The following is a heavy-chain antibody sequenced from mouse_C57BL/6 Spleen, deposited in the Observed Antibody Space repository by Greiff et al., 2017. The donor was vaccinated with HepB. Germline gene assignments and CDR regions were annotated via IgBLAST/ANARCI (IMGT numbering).Heavy chain of an antibody. J-gene: IGHJ2*01. Sequence: EVKLMESGGGLVKPGGSLKLSCAASGFTFSDYGMHWVRQAPEKGLEWVAYISSGSSTIYYADTVKGRFTISRDNAKNTLFLQMTSLRSEDTAMYYCARPPFTTVVAPFDYWGQGTTLTVSS. CDR3: ARPPFTTVVAPFDY. D-gene: IGHD1-1*01. CDR2: ISSGSSTI. CDR1: GFTFSDYG. V-gene: IGHV5-17*01.